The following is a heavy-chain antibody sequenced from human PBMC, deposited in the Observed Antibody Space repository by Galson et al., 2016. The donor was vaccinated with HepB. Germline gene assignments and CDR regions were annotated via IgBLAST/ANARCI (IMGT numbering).Heavy chain of an antibody. J-gene: IGHJ6*02. Sequence: SETLSLTCAVYGGSFSSYYWSWIRQSPGKGLEWIGEIKDSGSTNYNPSLKSRVAISVDTSKNQFSLKLGSVTAADTAVYYCARGRADYYDSRGYWGGQYYYHGVDVWGQGTTVTVSS. CDR2: IKDSGST. V-gene: IGHV4-34*01. CDR1: GGSFSSYY. D-gene: IGHD3-22*01. CDR3: ARGRADYYDSRGYWGGQYYYHGVDV.